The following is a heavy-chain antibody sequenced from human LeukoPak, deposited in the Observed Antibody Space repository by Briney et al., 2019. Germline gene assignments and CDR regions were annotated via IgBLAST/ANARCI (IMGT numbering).Heavy chain of an antibody. CDR1: GFTVSSNW. CDR2: IKQDGTEK. CDR3: ARDGPTFKYSNYRTTSFDY. D-gene: IGHD4-11*01. J-gene: IGHJ4*02. Sequence: HPGGSLTLSCAASGFTVSSNWMSWVRQAPGKGLEWGTNIKQDGTEKYYVDSVKGRFTISRDNAKNSLYLQMNSLRAEDTAVYYCARDGPTFKYSNYRTTSFDYWGQGTLVTVSS. V-gene: IGHV3-7*01.